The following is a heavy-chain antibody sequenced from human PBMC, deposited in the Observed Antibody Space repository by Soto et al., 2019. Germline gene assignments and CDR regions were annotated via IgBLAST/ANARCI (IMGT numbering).Heavy chain of an antibody. CDR1: GFTFSSYG. J-gene: IGHJ4*02. D-gene: IGHD5-12*01. CDR3: AKELGDIVATISGFDY. Sequence: QVQLVESGGGVVQPGRSLRLSCAPSGFTFSSYGMHWVRQAPGKGLEWVAVISYDGSNKYYADSVKGRFTISRDNSKNTLDLQMNSLRAEDTAVYYCAKELGDIVATISGFDYWGQGTLVTVSS. V-gene: IGHV3-30*18. CDR2: ISYDGSNK.